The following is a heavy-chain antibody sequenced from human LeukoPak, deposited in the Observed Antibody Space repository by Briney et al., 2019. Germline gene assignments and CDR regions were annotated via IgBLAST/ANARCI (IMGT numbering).Heavy chain of an antibody. V-gene: IGHV4-4*02. CDR2: IYHSGST. CDR1: GGSISSSNW. J-gene: IGHJ3*02. D-gene: IGHD5-12*01. Sequence: PSETLSLTCAVSGGSISSSNWRSWVRQPPGKGLEWSGEIYHSGSTNYNPYLKSRVTISVDKSKNQFSLKLSSVTAADTAVYYCARGGGRSGYDRSDAFNIWGQGTMVTVS. CDR3: ARGGGRSGYDRSDAFNI.